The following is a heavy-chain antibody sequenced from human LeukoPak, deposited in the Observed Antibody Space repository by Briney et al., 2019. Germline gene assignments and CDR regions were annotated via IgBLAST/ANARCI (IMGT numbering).Heavy chain of an antibody. J-gene: IGHJ4*02. Sequence: QAGGSLRLSCAASGFTFSSYSMNWVRQAPGKGLEWVSSISSSSSYIYYADSVKGRFTISRDNAKNSLYLQMNSLRAEDTAVYYCARDRLASEPYEGSGGSCFVVWGQGTLVTVSS. V-gene: IGHV3-21*01. CDR1: GFTFSSYS. D-gene: IGHD2-15*01. CDR2: ISSSSSYI. CDR3: ARDRLASEPYEGSGGSCFVV.